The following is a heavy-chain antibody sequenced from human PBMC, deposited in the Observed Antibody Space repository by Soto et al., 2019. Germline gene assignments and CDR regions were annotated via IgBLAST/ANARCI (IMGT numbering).Heavy chain of an antibody. D-gene: IGHD3-10*01. V-gene: IGHV3-49*03. J-gene: IGHJ6*03. CDR3: TRDSSGSYIYYYYFYMYV. CDR2: IRCKAYGGTT. CDR1: GFTFGDYA. Sequence: GGSLRLSCTASGFTFGDYAMSWFRQAPGKGLEWVGFIRCKAYGGTTEYAASVKGRFTISRDDSKSIAYLQMNSLKTEDTAVYYCTRDSSGSYIYYYYFYMYVWGKGITVTVS.